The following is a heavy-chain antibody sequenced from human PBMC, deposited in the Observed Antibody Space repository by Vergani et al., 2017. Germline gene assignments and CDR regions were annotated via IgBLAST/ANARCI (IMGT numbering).Heavy chain of an antibody. CDR1: GGSFSGYY. Sequence: QVQLQQLGAGLLKPSETLSLTCAVYGGSFSGYYWSWIRQPPGKGLEWIGEINHSGSTNYNPSLKSRVTISVDTSKNQFSLKLSSVTAADTAVYYCARTGTTRYYYYMDVWGKGTTVTVSS. D-gene: IGHD1-1*01. CDR3: ARTGTTRYYYYMDV. J-gene: IGHJ6*03. CDR2: INHSGST. V-gene: IGHV4-34*01.